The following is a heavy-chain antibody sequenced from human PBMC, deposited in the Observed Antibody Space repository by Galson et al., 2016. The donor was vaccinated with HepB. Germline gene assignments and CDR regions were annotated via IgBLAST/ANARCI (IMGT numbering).Heavy chain of an antibody. V-gene: IGHV1-18*01. J-gene: IGHJ6*02. CDR3: ARGGGSAYYGMDV. D-gene: IGHD1-26*01. CDR1: GYTFTSYG. CDR2: ISPYNGDT. Sequence: VSCKASGYTFTSYGISWVRQAPGQGLEWMGWISPYNGDTNYAQKLQGRVTVTTDTSASTAYMVLRSLRSDDTAVYYCARGGGSAYYGMDVWGQGTTVTVSS.